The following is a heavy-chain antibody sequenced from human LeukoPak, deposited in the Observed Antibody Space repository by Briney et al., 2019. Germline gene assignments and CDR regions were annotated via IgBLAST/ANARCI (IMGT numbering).Heavy chain of an antibody. D-gene: IGHD3-9*01. CDR2: IKQDGSEK. J-gene: IGHJ5*02. Sequence: GGSLRLSCAASGFTFSSYWMSWVRQAPGKGLEWVANIKQDGSEKYYVDSVKGRFTISRDNAKNSLYLQMNSLRAEDTAVYYRARDVLRYFDWLTPFDPWGQGTLVTVSS. CDR1: GFTFSSYW. V-gene: IGHV3-7*01. CDR3: ARDVLRYFDWLTPFDP.